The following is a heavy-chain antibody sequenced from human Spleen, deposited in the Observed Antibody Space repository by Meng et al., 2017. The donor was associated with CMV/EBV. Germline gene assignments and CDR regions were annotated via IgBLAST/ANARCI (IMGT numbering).Heavy chain of an antibody. V-gene: IGHV1-69*10. CDR2: IIPILGIA. CDR3: AREEGGFDP. CDR1: GGTFGSYA. Sequence: VTSEASGGTFGSYAVDWVRQAPGQGLEWMGGIIPILGIANYAQKFKGRVTITADKSTSTAYMELSSLRSEDTAVYYCAREEGGFDPWGQGTLVTVSS. J-gene: IGHJ5*02.